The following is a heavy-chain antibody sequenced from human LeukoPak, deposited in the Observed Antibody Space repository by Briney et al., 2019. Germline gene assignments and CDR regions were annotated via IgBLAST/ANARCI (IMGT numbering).Heavy chain of an antibody. V-gene: IGHV3-74*01. CDR3: ARVPAASEDY. Sequence: GGSLRLSCAASGFTFSDYYMSWIRQAPGKGLEWVSRINSDGSSTSYADSVKGRFTISRDNAKNTLYLQMNSLRAEDTAVYYCARVPAASEDYWGQGTLVTVSS. CDR2: INSDGSST. J-gene: IGHJ4*02. D-gene: IGHD2-2*01. CDR1: GFTFSDYY.